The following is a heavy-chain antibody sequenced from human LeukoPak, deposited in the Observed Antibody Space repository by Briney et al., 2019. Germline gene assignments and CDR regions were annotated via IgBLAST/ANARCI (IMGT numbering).Heavy chain of an antibody. CDR2: IRSTANTYAT. Sequence: GGSLRLSCAASGFTFSGSAIRWVRQASGKGLEWVGHIRSTANTYATAYAASVQGRFTISRDDSKKTVYLQMNSLKTEDTAVYYCTRHNLEGAFDYWGQGTLVTVSS. J-gene: IGHJ4*02. V-gene: IGHV3-73*01. D-gene: IGHD1-26*01. CDR3: TRHNLEGAFDY. CDR1: GFTFSGSA.